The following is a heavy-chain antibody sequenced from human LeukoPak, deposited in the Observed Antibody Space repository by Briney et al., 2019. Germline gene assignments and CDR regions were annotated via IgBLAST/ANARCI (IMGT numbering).Heavy chain of an antibody. CDR2: IYTSGST. CDR1: GGSISSYY. V-gene: IGHV4-4*07. Sequence: SETLSLTCTVSGGSISSYYWSWIRQPAGKGLEWIGRIYTSGSTDYNPSLKSRVTMSVDTSKNQFSLKLSSVTAADTAVYYRARGRMIAARPDAGHPYDYWGQGTLVTVSS. CDR3: ARGRMIAARPDAGHPYDY. D-gene: IGHD6-6*01. J-gene: IGHJ4*02.